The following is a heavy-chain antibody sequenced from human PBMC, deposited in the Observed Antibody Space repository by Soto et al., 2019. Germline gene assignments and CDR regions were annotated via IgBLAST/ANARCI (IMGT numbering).Heavy chain of an antibody. CDR3: AGGGVRGVITRTRDYYGMDV. CDR1: GYTFTSYW. CDR2: IYPGDSDT. J-gene: IGHJ6*02. D-gene: IGHD3-10*01. Sequence: GASVKASCKASGYTFTSYWIGCVRQMPGKGLEWMGIIYPGDSDTRYSPSFQGQVTISADKSISTAYLQWSSLKASDTAMYYCAGGGVRGVITRTRDYYGMDVWGQGTTVTVSS. V-gene: IGHV5-51*01.